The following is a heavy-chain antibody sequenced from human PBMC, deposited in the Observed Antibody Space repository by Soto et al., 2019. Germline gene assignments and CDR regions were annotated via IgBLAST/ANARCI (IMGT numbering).Heavy chain of an antibody. CDR1: GGSISSYY. J-gene: IGHJ6*03. V-gene: IGHV4-59*01. Sequence: PSETLSLTCTVSGGSISSYYWSWIRQPPGKGLEWIGYIYYSGSTNYNPPLKSRVTISVDTSKNQFSLKLSSVTAADTAVYYCARVEDGTWYYYGSGSPPRPYYYYMDVWGKGTTVTVSS. CDR3: ARVEDGTWYYYGSGSPPRPYYYYMDV. CDR2: IYYSGST. D-gene: IGHD3-10*01.